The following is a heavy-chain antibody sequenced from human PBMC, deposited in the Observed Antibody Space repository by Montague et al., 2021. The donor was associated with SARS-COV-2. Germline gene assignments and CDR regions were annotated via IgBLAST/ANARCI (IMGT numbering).Heavy chain of an antibody. CDR3: AKSLMATVTTWAFDI. CDR2: ISGSGGST. D-gene: IGHD4-17*01. V-gene: IGHV3-23*01. CDR1: GFTFSSYA. Sequence: SLRLSCAASGFTFSSYAMRWVRQAPGKGLEWVSAISGSGGSTYYADSVKGRFTISRDNSKNTLYLQMNSLRAEDTAVYYCAKSLMATVTTWAFDIWGQGTTVTVSS. J-gene: IGHJ3*02.